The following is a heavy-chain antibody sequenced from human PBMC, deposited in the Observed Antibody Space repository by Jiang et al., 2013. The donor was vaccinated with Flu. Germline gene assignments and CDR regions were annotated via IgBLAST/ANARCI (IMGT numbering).Heavy chain of an antibody. V-gene: IGHV5-51*01. J-gene: IGHJ4*02. D-gene: IGHD1-1*01. CDR3: ARLSTGTTAKD. Sequence: PGESLKISCKGSGYSFTSYWIGWVRQMPGKAWSGWGSIYPGDSDTRYSPSFQGQVTISADKSISTAYLQWSSLKASDTAMYYCARLSTGTTAKDWGQGTLVTVSS. CDR1: GYSFTSYW. CDR2: IYPGDSDT.